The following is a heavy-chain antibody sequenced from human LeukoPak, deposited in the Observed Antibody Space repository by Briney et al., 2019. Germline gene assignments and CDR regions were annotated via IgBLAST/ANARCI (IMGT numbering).Heavy chain of an antibody. CDR1: GFTFSSFW. CDR3: ASDRDFWTY. J-gene: IGHJ4*02. V-gene: IGHV3-7*01. CDR2: IKQDGSEK. D-gene: IGHD3-3*01. Sequence: GGSLRLYCAASGFTFSSFWMSWVRKAPGKGLEWVANIKQDGSEKYYVDSVKGRFTISRDNAKNSLYLQMNSLRAEDTAVYYCASDRDFWTYWGQGTLVTASS.